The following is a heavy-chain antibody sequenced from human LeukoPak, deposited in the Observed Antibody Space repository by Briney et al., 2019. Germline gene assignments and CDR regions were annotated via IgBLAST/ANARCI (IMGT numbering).Heavy chain of an antibody. CDR3: ARPSVGEGDLSFHDAFNI. D-gene: IGHD3-16*02. CDR2: IFYSGRT. J-gene: IGHJ3*02. Sequence: PSETLSLTCTVSGGSISSYYWSWIRQSPGKGLEWIGYIFYSGRTNYNPSLKSRVTISVDTSKNQFSLRLSSVTAADTAVYYCARPSVGEGDLSFHDAFNIWGQGTMVTVSS. V-gene: IGHV4-59*12. CDR1: GGSISSYY.